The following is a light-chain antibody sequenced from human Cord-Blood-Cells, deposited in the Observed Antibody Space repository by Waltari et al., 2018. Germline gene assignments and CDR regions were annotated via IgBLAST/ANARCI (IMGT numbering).Light chain of an antibody. CDR1: SSDVGGYNY. CDR3: SSYTSSSTVV. Sequence: QSALTQPASVSGSPGQSITISCTGTSSDVGGYNYVSWYQQHPGKVPKLRIYDVSNRPSGVSQRFSGSKSGTTASLTISGLQAEDEADYYCSSYTSSSTVVFGGGTKLTVL. V-gene: IGLV2-14*01. J-gene: IGLJ2*01. CDR2: DVS.